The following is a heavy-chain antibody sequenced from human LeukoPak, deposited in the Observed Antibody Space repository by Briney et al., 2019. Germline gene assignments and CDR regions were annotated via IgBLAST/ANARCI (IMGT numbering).Heavy chain of an antibody. CDR3: AKEPGRILWWI. J-gene: IGHJ4*02. CDR2: ISGSGGRT. CDR1: GFTFTSFA. D-gene: IGHD3-10*01. Sequence: GGSLRLSCAASGFTFTSFAMSWVRQAPVKGLDWVSAISGSGGRTYYAGPVKGRFTISRDNSKNTLYLQMNSLRAEDTAVYYCAKEPGRILWWIWGQGTLVTVSS. V-gene: IGHV3-23*01.